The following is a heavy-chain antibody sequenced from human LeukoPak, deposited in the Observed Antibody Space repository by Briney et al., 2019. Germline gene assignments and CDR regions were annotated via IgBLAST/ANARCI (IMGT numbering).Heavy chain of an antibody. CDR3: AKGFQRDGYNFFDY. CDR1: GFTFSSYW. CDR2: IKTDGSQI. Sequence: GGSLRLSCVASGFTFSSYWMTWVRQAPGKGLEWVANIKTDGSQIYYVDSVKGRFAISRDNAKNSLYLQMNSLRAEDTALYYCAKGFQRDGYNFFDYWGQGTLVTVSS. V-gene: IGHV3-7*03. D-gene: IGHD5-24*01. J-gene: IGHJ4*02.